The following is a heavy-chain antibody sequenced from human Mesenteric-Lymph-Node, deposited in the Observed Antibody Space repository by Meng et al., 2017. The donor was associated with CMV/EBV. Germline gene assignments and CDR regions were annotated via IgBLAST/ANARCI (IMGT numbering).Heavy chain of an antibody. CDR1: GDSFTKYA. CDR2: IVPVFGTP. D-gene: IGHD3-9*01. CDR3: ARRNYDILTGAFDY. Sequence: SGDSFTKYAVAWVRQAPGQGLEWMGGIVPVFGTPNYAQKFQGRVTVTADDSTSTAYMELSGLTSDDTAVYYCARRNYDILTGAFDYWGQGTLVTVSS. J-gene: IGHJ4*02. V-gene: IGHV1-69*01.